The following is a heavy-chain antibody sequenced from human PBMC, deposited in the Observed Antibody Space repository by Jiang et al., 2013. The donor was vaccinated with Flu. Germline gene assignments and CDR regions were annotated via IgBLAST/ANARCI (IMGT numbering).Heavy chain of an antibody. J-gene: IGHJ6*02. CDR2: IYYSGSTWNIYYSGNT. V-gene: IGHV4-39*01. D-gene: IGHD3-3*01. CDR3: ARHWAGSGYSHGMDV. CDR1: GGSISSSSYY. Sequence: SGSGLVKPSETLSLTCTVSGGSISSSSYYWGWIRQPPGKGLEWIGNIYYSGSTWNIYYSGNTYYNPSLKSRVTISVDTSKNQFSLKLNSVTAADAAVYYCARHWAGSGYSHGMDVWGQGTTGHRSP.